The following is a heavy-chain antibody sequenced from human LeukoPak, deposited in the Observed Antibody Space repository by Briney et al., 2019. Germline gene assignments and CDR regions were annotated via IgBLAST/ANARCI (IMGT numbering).Heavy chain of an antibody. V-gene: IGHV3-23*01. D-gene: IGHD4-23*01. CDR2: ISGCGGTT. CDR1: GFTFSNYA. Sequence: GGSLRLSCAASGFTFSNYAMSWVRQAPGKGLEWVSTISGCGGTTYYADSVKCRFTISRDNSKNTLYLQMNSLRAEDTTVYSCARNGPDLRWYYGMDVWGQGTTVTVSS. CDR3: ARNGPDLRWYYGMDV. J-gene: IGHJ6*02.